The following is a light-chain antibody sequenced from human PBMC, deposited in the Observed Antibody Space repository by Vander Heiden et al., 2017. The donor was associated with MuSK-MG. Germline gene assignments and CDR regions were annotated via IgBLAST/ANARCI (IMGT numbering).Light chain of an antibody. J-gene: IGKJ1*01. Sequence: DIQMTQSPSSLSASVGDRVTITCRASQSINTYLHWYQQTPGKAPKLLIYSTYNLQRGVPSRFTGRGSGTEFTLTITSLQPEDFATYYCQQTDSTPRTFGQGTKVXI. CDR3: QQTDSTPRT. CDR2: STY. V-gene: IGKV1-39*01. CDR1: QSINTY.